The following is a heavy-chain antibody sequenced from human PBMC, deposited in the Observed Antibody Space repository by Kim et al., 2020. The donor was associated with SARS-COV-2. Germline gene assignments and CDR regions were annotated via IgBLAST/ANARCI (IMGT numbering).Heavy chain of an antibody. V-gene: IGHV1-2*06. J-gene: IGHJ5*02. CDR3: ARDFMVRGVPYNWFDP. Sequence: ASVKVSCKASGYTFTGYYMHWVRQAPGQGLEWMGRINPNSGGTNYAQKFQGRVTMTRDTSISTAYMELSRLRSDDTAVYYCARDFMVRGVPYNWFDPWGQGTLVTVSS. CDR2: INPNSGGT. CDR1: GYTFTGYY. D-gene: IGHD3-10*01.